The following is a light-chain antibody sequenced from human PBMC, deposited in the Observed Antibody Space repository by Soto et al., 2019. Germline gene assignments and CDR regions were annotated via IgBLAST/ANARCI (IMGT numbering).Light chain of an antibody. Sequence: QSALTQPPSASGSPGQSVTISCTGTSSDVGGYNYVSWYQQHPGKAPKLMIYEVSKRPSGVPDRFSGSKSDYTACLTVSGLQAEDEAHYYCSSYAGSFVVFGGGTKLTVL. J-gene: IGLJ2*01. CDR1: SSDVGGYNY. CDR2: EVS. CDR3: SSYAGSFVV. V-gene: IGLV2-8*01.